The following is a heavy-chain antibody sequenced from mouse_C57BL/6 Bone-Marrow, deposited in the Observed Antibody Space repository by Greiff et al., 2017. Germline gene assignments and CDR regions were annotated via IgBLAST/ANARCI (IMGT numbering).Heavy chain of an antibody. J-gene: IGHJ4*01. V-gene: IGHV5-6*01. Sequence: EVQLQESGGDLVKPGGSLKLSCAASGFTFSRYGMSWVRQTPDKRLEWVATISSGGSYTYYPDSVKGRFTISRDNAKNTLYLQMSSLKSEDTAMYYCARITTVVVPMDYWGQGTSVTVAS. CDR3: ARITTVVVPMDY. CDR1: GFTFSRYG. CDR2: ISSGGSYT. D-gene: IGHD1-1*01.